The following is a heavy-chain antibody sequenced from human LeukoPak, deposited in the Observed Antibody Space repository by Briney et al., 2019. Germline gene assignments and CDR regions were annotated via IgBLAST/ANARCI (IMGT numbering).Heavy chain of an antibody. Sequence: ASVKVSCKASGYTFTSYGISWVRRAPGQGLEWMGWISAYNGNTNYAQKLQGRVTMTTETSTSTAYMELRSLRSDDTAVYYCARVLSYSSGSYAMNYWGQGTLVTVSS. CDR2: ISAYNGNT. V-gene: IGHV1-18*01. CDR1: GYTFTSYG. J-gene: IGHJ4*02. D-gene: IGHD3-10*01. CDR3: ARVLSYSSGSYAMNY.